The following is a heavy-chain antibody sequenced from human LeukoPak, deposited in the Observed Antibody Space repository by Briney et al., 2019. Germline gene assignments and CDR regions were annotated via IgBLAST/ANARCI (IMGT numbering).Heavy chain of an antibody. CDR2: ISYDGSNK. CDR3: AREVYPTNYYYYYMDV. D-gene: IGHD1-26*01. J-gene: IGHJ6*03. Sequence: GGSLRLSCAASGFTFSSYAMHWVRQAPGKGLGWVAVISYDGSNKYYAGSVKGRFTISRDNSKNTLYLQMNSLRAEDTAVYYCAREVYPTNYYYYYMDVWGKGTTVTVSS. V-gene: IGHV3-30*01. CDR1: GFTFSSYA.